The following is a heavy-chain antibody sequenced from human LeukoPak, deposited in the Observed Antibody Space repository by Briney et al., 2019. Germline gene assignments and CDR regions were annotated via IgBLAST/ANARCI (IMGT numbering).Heavy chain of an antibody. CDR3: ASCSPFGYYLDY. Sequence: GGSLRLSCAVSGFTFSSYAMSWVRQAPGKGLEWVSAISGSGGSTYYADSGKGRFTISRDNYKHTLYLQMNSLRAEDTAVYYCASCSPFGYYLDYWGQGTLVKVSS. V-gene: IGHV3-23*01. J-gene: IGHJ4*02. D-gene: IGHD3-16*01. CDR1: GFTFSSYA. CDR2: ISGSGGST.